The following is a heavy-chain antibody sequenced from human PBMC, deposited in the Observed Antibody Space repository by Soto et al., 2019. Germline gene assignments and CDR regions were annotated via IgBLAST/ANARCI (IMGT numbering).Heavy chain of an antibody. D-gene: IGHD3-10*01. Sequence: SVKVSCKASGGTFSSYAISWVRQAPGQGLEWMGGIIPIYGTANYAQKFQGRVTITRDASASTAYMELISLRSEDTAVYYCARDWVGYYYGMDVWGQGTTVTVSS. CDR1: GGTFSSYA. J-gene: IGHJ6*02. V-gene: IGHV1-69*05. CDR2: IIPIYGTA. CDR3: ARDWVGYYYGMDV.